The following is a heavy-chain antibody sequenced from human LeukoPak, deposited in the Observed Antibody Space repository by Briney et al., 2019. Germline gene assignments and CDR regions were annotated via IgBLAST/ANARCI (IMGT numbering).Heavy chain of an antibody. CDR2: ISGSGGST. D-gene: IGHD6-13*01. CDR3: AKSFHSSTWDPKPPNYYYYMDV. J-gene: IGHJ6*03. V-gene: IGHV3-23*01. CDR1: GFTFSCYA. Sequence: GGSLRLSCAASGFTFSCYAMSWVRQAPGKGLEWVSAISGSGGSTYYADSVMGRFTISRDHSKSTLFLQMNSLRAEDTAVYYCAKSFHSSTWDPKPPNYYYYMDVWGKGTTVTVSS.